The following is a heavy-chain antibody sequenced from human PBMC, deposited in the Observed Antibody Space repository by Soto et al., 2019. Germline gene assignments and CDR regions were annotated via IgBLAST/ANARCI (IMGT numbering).Heavy chain of an antibody. CDR2: IRGSGGGT. D-gene: IGHD3-10*01. Sequence: TGGSLRLSCAASGFPFSMFAMNWFRQAPGKGLEWVSGIRGSGGGTYYADSVKGRFTISRDDSRNMLYLEMNTLRGEDTAVYYCAKASGRVHYGMHVWGQGTTVTVS. J-gene: IGHJ6*02. CDR3: AKASGRVHYGMHV. CDR1: GFPFSMFA. V-gene: IGHV3-23*01.